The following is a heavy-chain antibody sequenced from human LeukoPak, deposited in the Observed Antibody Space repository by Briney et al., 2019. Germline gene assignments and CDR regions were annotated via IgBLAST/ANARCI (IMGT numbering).Heavy chain of an antibody. D-gene: IGHD6-13*01. Sequence: ASVKVSCKASGYTFTGYYMHWVRQAPGQGLEWMGWINPNSGGTNYAQKFQGRVTMTRDTSINTAYMELSRLRSDDTAVYYCARELAAAGMGHGYWGQGTLVTVSS. V-gene: IGHV1-2*02. CDR3: ARELAAAGMGHGY. CDR2: INPNSGGT. J-gene: IGHJ4*02. CDR1: GYTFTGYY.